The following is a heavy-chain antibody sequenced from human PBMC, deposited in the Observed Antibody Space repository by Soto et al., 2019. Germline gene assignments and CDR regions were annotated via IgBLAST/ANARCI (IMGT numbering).Heavy chain of an antibody. Sequence: GGSLRLSCAASGFTFSDYYMSWIRQAPGKGLEWVSYISSSGSTIYYADSVKGRFTISRDNAKNSLYLQMNSLRAEDTAVYYCARVRSGYYPSHGYYYYYYMDVWGKGTTVTVSS. J-gene: IGHJ6*03. CDR1: GFTFSDYY. CDR3: ARVRSGYYPSHGYYYYYYMDV. D-gene: IGHD3-3*01. CDR2: ISSSGSTI. V-gene: IGHV3-11*01.